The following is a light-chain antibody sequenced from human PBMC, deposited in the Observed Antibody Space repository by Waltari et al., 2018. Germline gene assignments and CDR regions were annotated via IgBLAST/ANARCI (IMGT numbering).Light chain of an antibody. J-gene: IGLJ3*02. CDR1: RSNIGTNH. Sequence: QSVLTQSPSVSRAPGQGVTISCTGSRSNIGTNHGHWYQQLPGAAPKLLIYGNSNRPSGVPDRFSGSKSGTSASLAITGLQAEDEADYFCQSYDSSLTVVVFGGRTKLTVL. CDR2: GNS. V-gene: IGLV1-40*01. CDR3: QSYDSSLTVVV.